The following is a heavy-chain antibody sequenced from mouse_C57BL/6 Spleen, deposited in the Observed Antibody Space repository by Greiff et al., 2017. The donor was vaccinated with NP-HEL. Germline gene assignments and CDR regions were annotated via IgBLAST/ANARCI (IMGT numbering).Heavy chain of an antibody. V-gene: IGHV1-50*01. Sequence: QVQLQQPGAELVKPGASVKLSCKASGYTFTSYWMQWVKQRPGQGLEWIGEIDPSDSYTNYNQKFKGKATLTVDTSSSTAYMQLSSLTSEDSAVYYCAPGDGNYFDYWGQGTTLTVSS. J-gene: IGHJ2*01. CDR3: APGDGNYFDY. CDR1: GYTFTSYW. CDR2: IDPSDSYT.